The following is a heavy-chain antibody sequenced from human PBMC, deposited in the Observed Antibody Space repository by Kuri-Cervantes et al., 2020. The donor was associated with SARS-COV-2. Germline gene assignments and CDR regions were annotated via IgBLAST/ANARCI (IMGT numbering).Heavy chain of an antibody. V-gene: IGHV4-59*12. D-gene: IGHD6-13*01. J-gene: IGHJ6*03. CDR2: IYYSGST. Sequence: GSLRLSCTVSGSSISSYYWSWIRQPPGKGLEWIGYIYYSGSTNYNPSLKSRVTISVDTSKNQFSLKLSSVTAADTAVYYCARAGYSSSWDYYYYYYMDVWGKGTTVTVSS. CDR1: GSSISSYY. CDR3: ARAGYSSSWDYYYYYYMDV.